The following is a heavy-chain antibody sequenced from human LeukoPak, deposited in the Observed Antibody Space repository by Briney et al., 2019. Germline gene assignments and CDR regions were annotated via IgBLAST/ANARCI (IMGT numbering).Heavy chain of an antibody. CDR3: ARGPAHYYGSGSYYLDY. CDR2: IYYSGST. D-gene: IGHD3-10*01. V-gene: IGHV4-59*01. J-gene: IGHJ4*02. Sequence: PSETLSLTCTVSGGSISSYYWSWIRQPPGKGLEWIGYIYYSGSTNYNPSLKSRVTISVDTSKNQFSLKLSSVTAADTAVYYCARGPAHYYGSGSYYLDYWGQGTLVTVSS. CDR1: GGSISSYY.